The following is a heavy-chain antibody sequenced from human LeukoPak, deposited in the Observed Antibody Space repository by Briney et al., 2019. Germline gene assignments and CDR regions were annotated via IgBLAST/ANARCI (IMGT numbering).Heavy chain of an antibody. CDR2: ISSSSSYI. D-gene: IGHD3-10*01. V-gene: IGHV3-21*01. CDR1: GFTFSSYS. Sequence: PGGSLRPSCAASGFTFSSYSMNWVRQAPGKGLEWVSSISSSSSYIYHADSVKGRFTISRDNAKNSLYLQMNSLRAEDTAVYYCARSGIKMVRGVIIKSPYHMDVWGKGTTVTVSS. CDR3: ARSGIKMVRGVIIKSPYHMDV. J-gene: IGHJ6*03.